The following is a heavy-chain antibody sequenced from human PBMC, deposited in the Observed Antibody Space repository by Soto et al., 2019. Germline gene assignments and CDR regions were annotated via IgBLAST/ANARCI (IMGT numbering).Heavy chain of an antibody. Sequence: SETLSLTCTVSGGSISSYYWSWIRQPAGKGLEWIGRIYTSGSTNYNPSLKSRVTMSVDTSKNQFSLKLSSVTAADTAVYYCARALGLVGATTGWFDPWGQGTLVTAPQ. CDR2: IYTSGST. CDR3: ARALGLVGATTGWFDP. D-gene: IGHD1-26*01. J-gene: IGHJ5*02. V-gene: IGHV4-4*07. CDR1: GGSISSYY.